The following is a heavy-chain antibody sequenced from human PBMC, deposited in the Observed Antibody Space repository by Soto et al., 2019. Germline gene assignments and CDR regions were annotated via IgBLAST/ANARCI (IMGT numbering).Heavy chain of an antibody. Sequence: EVQLLESGGALVQPGGSRRLSCEASGFSLGRYAMSWVRQAPGKGLEWISVISASGSSVSYADSVKGRFTISKDNSENTLFLQVNSLRVEDTAVYYCAKDYYYDSTGLFFDSWGQGTLVTVSS. D-gene: IGHD3-22*01. CDR3: AKDYYYDSTGLFFDS. J-gene: IGHJ4*02. CDR2: ISASGSSV. V-gene: IGHV3-23*01. CDR1: GFSLGRYA.